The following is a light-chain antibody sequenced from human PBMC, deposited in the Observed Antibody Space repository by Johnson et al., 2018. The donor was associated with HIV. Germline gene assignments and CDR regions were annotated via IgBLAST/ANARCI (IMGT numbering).Light chain of an antibody. V-gene: IGLV1-51*01. CDR3: GTWDSSLTAYV. CDR2: DND. J-gene: IGLJ1*01. Sequence: QSVLTQPPSVSAAPGQKVTISCFGSDSNIGNNYVSWYQQVPGTAPKLLIYDNDKRPSGIPARFSGSKSGTSATLGITGLQTGDGADYYCGTWDSSLTAYVDGTGTKVTVL. CDR1: DSNIGNNY.